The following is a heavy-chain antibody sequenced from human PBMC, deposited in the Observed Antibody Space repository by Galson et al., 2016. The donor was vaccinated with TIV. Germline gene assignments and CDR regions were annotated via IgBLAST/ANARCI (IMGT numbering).Heavy chain of an antibody. Sequence: SVKVSCKASGYIFTTYYIHWVRQAPGQGLEWMGMLNPSGVTTSYAEKFQDRVTMSMDTSTSTFYMELSSLTSEDTAIYYCSRVKYSGFGFWGQGTLVTVSS. V-gene: IGHV1-46*01. CDR2: LNPSGVTT. J-gene: IGHJ4*02. D-gene: IGHD5-12*01. CDR3: SRVKYSGFGF. CDR1: GYIFTTYY.